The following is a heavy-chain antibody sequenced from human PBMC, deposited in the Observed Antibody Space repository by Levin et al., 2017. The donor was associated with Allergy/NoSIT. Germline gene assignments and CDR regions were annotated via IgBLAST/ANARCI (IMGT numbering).Heavy chain of an antibody. CDR2: IYYSGST. D-gene: IGHD3-10*01. Sequence: SETLSLTCTVSGGSISSSSYYWGWIRQPPGKGLEWIGSIYYSGSTYYNPSLKSRVTISVDTSKNQFSLKLSSVTAADTAVYYCARQEGTLWFGEFTKPQAFDIWGQGTMVTVSS. V-gene: IGHV4-39*01. J-gene: IGHJ3*02. CDR1: GGSISSSSYY. CDR3: ARQEGTLWFGEFTKPQAFDI.